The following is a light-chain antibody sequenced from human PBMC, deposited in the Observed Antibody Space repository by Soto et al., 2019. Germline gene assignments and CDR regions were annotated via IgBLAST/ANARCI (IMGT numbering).Light chain of an antibody. CDR2: AAS. CDR1: QGIRSA. J-gene: IGKJ5*01. Sequence: AIQVTQSPSSLSASVGDRVTITCRTSQGIRSALGWYQQKPGKVPKLLIYAASTLQSGVPSRFSGSGSGRDFTLTISSLQPEDFATYFCQQANSFPSFGQGTRLEIK. CDR3: QQANSFPS. V-gene: IGKV1-6*01.